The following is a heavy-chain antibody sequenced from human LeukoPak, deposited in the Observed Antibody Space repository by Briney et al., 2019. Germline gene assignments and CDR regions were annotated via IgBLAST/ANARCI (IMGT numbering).Heavy chain of an antibody. CDR3: ARGYCSGTRCFDY. CDR1: GGSISSYY. CDR2: IYYNGRA. D-gene: IGHD2-2*01. J-gene: IGHJ4*02. V-gene: IGHV4-59*01. Sequence: SETLSLTCTVSGGSISSYYWSWIRQPPGKGLDWIGYIYYNGRANYNPSLKSRVTISVDTSKNQFSLKLSSVTAAGAAVYFCARGYCSGTRCFDYWGQGTLVTVSS.